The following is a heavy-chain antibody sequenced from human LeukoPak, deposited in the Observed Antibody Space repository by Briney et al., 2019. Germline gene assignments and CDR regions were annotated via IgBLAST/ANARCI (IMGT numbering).Heavy chain of an antibody. D-gene: IGHD3-9*01. V-gene: IGHV4-59*01. Sequence: PSETLSLTCTVSGGSISSYYWSWIRQPPGKGLEWIGYIYYSGSTNYNPSLKSRVTISVDTSKNQFSLKLSSVTAVDTAVYYCAGYILTGYWELWGQGTLVTVSS. CDR1: GGSISSYY. CDR3: AGYILTGYWEL. CDR2: IYYSGST. J-gene: IGHJ4*02.